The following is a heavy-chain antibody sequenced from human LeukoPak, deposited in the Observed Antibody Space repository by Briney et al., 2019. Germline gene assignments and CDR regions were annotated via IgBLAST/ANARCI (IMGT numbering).Heavy chain of an antibody. J-gene: IGHJ4*02. Sequence: PSETLSLTCTVSGESISYYYWSWIRQPPGKGLEWIGYIYSSGTTNYNPSLKSRVTMSIDTSKNQFSLKLTSVTAADTAVYYCAIRYGVSGCLYYFDYWGQGTLATVSS. CDR1: GESISYYY. D-gene: IGHD4-17*01. CDR2: IYSSGTT. V-gene: IGHV4-59*08. CDR3: AIRYGVSGCLYYFDY.